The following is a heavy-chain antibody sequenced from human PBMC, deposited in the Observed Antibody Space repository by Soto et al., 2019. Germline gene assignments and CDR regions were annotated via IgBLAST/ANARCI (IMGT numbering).Heavy chain of an antibody. V-gene: IGHV4-59*01. D-gene: IGHD4-17*01. J-gene: IGHJ4*02. CDR1: GGSIRSYY. Sequence: QVQLQESGPGLVKPSETLSLTCTVSGGSIRSYYWSWIRQPPGKGLEWIGYIYYSGSTNYNPSLKSRVTISVDTSKNQFSLKLSSATAADTAEYYCARAGYGDFDFDYWGQGTLVTVSS. CDR3: ARAGYGDFDFDY. CDR2: IYYSGST.